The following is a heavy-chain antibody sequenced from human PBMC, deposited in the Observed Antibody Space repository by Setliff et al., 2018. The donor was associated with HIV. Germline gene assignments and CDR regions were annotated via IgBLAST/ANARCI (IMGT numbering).Heavy chain of an antibody. CDR3: ARDRDLFTGYSGGCLNY. D-gene: IGHD6-19*01. CDR1: GYTFTNYA. CDR2: INAATGNT. Sequence: ASVKVSCKTSGYTFTNYAVHWVRQAPGQRLEWMGWINAATGNTEYSQSFQGRVTITRDTSASTAYMELNSLRSEDTAVYYCARDRDLFTGYSGGCLNYWGQGTLVTVSS. V-gene: IGHV1-3*01. J-gene: IGHJ4*02.